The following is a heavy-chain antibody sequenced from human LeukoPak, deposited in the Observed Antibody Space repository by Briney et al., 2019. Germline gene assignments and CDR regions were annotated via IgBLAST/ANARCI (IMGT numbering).Heavy chain of an antibody. D-gene: IGHD3-10*01. CDR1: GFTFSSHE. CDR3: VRDFYGPGREYWDH. J-gene: IGHJ4*02. Sequence: GGSLRLSCAVSGFTFSSHEMIWVRQAPGKGQEWVSFISESGSTTHYADSVKGRVTISRDNAENSLSLQMNSLRVEDTAVYYCVRDFYGPGREYWDHWGQGTLVTVSS. V-gene: IGHV3-48*03. CDR2: ISESGSTT.